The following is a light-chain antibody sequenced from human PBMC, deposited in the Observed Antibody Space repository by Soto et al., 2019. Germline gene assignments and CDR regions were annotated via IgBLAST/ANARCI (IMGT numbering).Light chain of an antibody. J-gene: IGKJ5*01. CDR2: GAS. CDR1: QSVSSR. V-gene: IGKV3-20*01. CDR3: QQYVTSAIT. Sequence: EIVLTQSTGTLSLSPGERATLSFRASQSVSSRLAWYQQKPGQAPRLLISGASSRATGIPDRFSGSGSGTDFTLTISRLEPEDFALYYCQQYVTSAITFGQGTRLEI.